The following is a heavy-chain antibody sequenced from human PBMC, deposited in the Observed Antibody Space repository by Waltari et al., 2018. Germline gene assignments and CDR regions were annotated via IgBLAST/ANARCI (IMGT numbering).Heavy chain of an antibody. CDR2: INTNTGNQ. Sequence: QVQLVQSGSELKKPGASVKVSCKASGYTFTSYAMNWVRQAPGHGLEWMGWINTNTGNQTYAQGFTGRFVCSLDTSVSTAYLQISSLKAEDTAVYYCARGPISRGYYYLFDYWGQGTLVTVSS. D-gene: IGHD3-22*01. V-gene: IGHV7-4-1*02. J-gene: IGHJ4*02. CDR1: GYTFTSYA. CDR3: ARGPISRGYYYLFDY.